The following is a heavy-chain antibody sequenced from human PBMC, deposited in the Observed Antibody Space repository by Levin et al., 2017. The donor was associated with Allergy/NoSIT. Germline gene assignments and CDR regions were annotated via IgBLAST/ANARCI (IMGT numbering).Heavy chain of an antibody. V-gene: IGHV3-23*01. CDR1: GFTFSSYA. CDR3: AKGGYCSSTSCYEA. J-gene: IGHJ6*04. Sequence: RAGGSLRLSCAASGFTFSSYAMSWVRQAPGKGLEWVSAISGSGGSTYYADSVKGRFTISRDNSKNTLYLQMNSLRAEDTAVYYCAKGGYCSSTSCYEAWGKGTTVTVSS. D-gene: IGHD2-2*01. CDR2: ISGSGGST.